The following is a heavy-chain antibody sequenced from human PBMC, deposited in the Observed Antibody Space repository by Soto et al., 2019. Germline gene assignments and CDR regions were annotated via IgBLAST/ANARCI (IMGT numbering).Heavy chain of an antibody. CDR2: IIPIFGTA. J-gene: IGHJ6*02. V-gene: IGHV1-69*13. CDR3: ARDSEARLSYGMDV. Sequence: GASVKVSCKASGGTFSSYAISWVRQAPGQGLEWMGGIIPIFGTANCAQKFQGRVTITADESTSAAYMELSSLRSEDTAVYYCARDSEARLSYGMDVWGQGTTVTVSS. D-gene: IGHD6-6*01. CDR1: GGTFSSYA.